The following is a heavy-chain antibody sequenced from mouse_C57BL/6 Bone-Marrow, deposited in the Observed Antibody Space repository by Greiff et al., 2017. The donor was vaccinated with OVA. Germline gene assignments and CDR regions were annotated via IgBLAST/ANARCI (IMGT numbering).Heavy chain of an antibody. CDR3: ARRGVTTVVRGFDV. CDR2: IYPRSGNT. CDR1: GYTFTSYG. J-gene: IGHJ1*03. Sequence: VQRVESGAELARPGASVKLSCKASGYTFTSYGISWVKQRTGQGLEWIGEIYPRSGNTYYNEKFKGKATLTADKSSSTAYMELRSLTSEDSAVYFGARRGVTTVVRGFDVWGTGTTVTVSS. V-gene: IGHV1-81*01. D-gene: IGHD1-1*01.